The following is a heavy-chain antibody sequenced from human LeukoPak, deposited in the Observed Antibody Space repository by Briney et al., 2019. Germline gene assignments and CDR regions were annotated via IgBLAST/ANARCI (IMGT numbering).Heavy chain of an antibody. CDR1: GFTFDNYA. V-gene: IGHV3-23*01. D-gene: IGHD4-23*01. Sequence: GGSLRLSCAAPGFTFDNYAMSWVRLPPGKGLQWVSSIHGSVACTNYGDSERGHFTISRDISKNTLYLQMNSLRAEDTAVYYCAKVDYGGNSVSDYWGQGTLVTVSS. CDR3: AKVDYGGNSVSDY. J-gene: IGHJ4*02. CDR2: IHGSVACT.